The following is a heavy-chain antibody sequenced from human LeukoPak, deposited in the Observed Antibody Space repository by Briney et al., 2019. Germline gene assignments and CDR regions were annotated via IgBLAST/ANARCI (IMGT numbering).Heavy chain of an antibody. Sequence: SETLSLTCTVSGGSISSSSYYWGWIRQPPGKGLEWIGSIYYSGSTYYNPSLKSRVTISVDTSKNQFSLRLSSATAADTAVYFCARGILRDYYDSSGFYHRGGVGYWGQGTLVTVSS. J-gene: IGHJ4*02. CDR1: GGSISSSSYY. V-gene: IGHV4-39*01. D-gene: IGHD3-22*01. CDR3: ARGILRDYYDSSGFYHRGGVGY. CDR2: IYYSGST.